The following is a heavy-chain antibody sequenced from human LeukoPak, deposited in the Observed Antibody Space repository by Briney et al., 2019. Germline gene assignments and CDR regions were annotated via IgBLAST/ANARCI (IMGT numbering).Heavy chain of an antibody. CDR2: IYSGGST. J-gene: IGHJ4*02. CDR3: ARGAGYNYPYYFDY. CDR1: GFTVSSNY. D-gene: IGHD5-24*01. Sequence: PGGSLRLSCAASGFTVSSNYMSWVRQAPGKGLEWVSVIYSGGSTYYADSVKGRFTISRDNSKNTLYLQMNSLGAEDTAVYYCARGAGYNYPYYFDYWGQGTLVTVSS. V-gene: IGHV3-53*01.